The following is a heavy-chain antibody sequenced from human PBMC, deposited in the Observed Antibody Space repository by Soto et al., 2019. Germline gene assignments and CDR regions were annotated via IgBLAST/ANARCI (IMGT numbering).Heavy chain of an antibody. Sequence: QAQLVQSGAEVKKPGASVKVSCKASGYTFINYYIHWVRQAPGQGLEWMGWVNPRSGDTNYAQKFQCRVTMTRDTSISTAYMELSRLRSDDTAVYYCARQLAYCGGDCYTEPIEYWGQGTLVTVSS. CDR1: GYTFINYY. D-gene: IGHD2-21*02. CDR2: VNPRSGDT. J-gene: IGHJ4*02. CDR3: ARQLAYCGGDCYTEPIEY. V-gene: IGHV1-2*02.